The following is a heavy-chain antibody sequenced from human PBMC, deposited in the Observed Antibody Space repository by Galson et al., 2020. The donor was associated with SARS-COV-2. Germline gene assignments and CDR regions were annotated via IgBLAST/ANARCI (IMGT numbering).Heavy chain of an antibody. J-gene: IGHJ4*02. Sequence: GGSLRLSCAASGFSFSRNAMHWVRQAPGKGLEWVTVISDDGKKRYYAESVRGRFAIFRDNSGNTLYLQMNSLRPDDTAIYYCATERYDNSRGLESWGQGTLVTVSS. CDR1: GFSFSRNA. V-gene: IGHV3-30*09. CDR2: ISDDGKKR. CDR3: ATERYDNSRGLES. D-gene: IGHD3-3*01.